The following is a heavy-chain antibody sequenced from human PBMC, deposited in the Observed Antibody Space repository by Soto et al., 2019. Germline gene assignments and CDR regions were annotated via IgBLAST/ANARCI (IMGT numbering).Heavy chain of an antibody. CDR1: GYSLSGYY. J-gene: IGHJ5*02. D-gene: IGHD6-13*01. Sequence: ASVKVSCKASGYSLSGYYLHWVRQAPGQGPEWMGWINPNSGGTKYVQEFQGRVTMTRDTSISTVYLELSRLRSDDTAVYYCARGWGIAAPGPNWFDPWGRGTLVTVSS. CDR2: INPNSGGT. V-gene: IGHV1-2*02. CDR3: ARGWGIAAPGPNWFDP.